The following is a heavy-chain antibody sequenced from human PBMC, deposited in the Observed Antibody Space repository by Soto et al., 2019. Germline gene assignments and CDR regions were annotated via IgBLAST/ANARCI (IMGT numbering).Heavy chain of an antibody. CDR2: ISYSGST. J-gene: IGHJ4*02. CDR3: ARGVDRQWADY. D-gene: IGHD6-19*01. V-gene: IGHV4-59*01. CDR1: GGSISDSY. Sequence: AETLSLTCTVSGGSISDSYWTWIRQPPGQGLEWIGFISYSGSTNYNPSLKSRVTMSVDTSKNQFSLNLRSVTAADTAMYYCARGVDRQWADYWGQGTLVTVSS.